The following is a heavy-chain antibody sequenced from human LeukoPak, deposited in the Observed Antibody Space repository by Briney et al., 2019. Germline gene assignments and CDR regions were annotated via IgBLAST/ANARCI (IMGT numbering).Heavy chain of an antibody. CDR2: ISSSGSTI. V-gene: IGHV3-48*03. Sequence: GGSLRLSCAASGFTFSSYEMNWVRQAPGKGLEWVSYISSSGSTIYYADSVKGRFTISRDNAKNSLYLQMNSLRAEDTAVYYCARGVPYYYDSSGYSRFDYWGQGTLVTVSS. D-gene: IGHD3-22*01. CDR1: GFTFSSYE. J-gene: IGHJ4*02. CDR3: ARGVPYYYDSSGYSRFDY.